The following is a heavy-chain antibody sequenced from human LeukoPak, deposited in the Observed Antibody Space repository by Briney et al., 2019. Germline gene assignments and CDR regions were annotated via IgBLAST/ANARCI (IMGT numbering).Heavy chain of an antibody. CDR3: ARDKGSSYLSSFDY. D-gene: IGHD2-2*01. Sequence: SSETLSLTCAVCGGSFSGYYWSWIRQPPGKGLEWIGEINHSGSTNYNPSLKNRVTISVDTSKNQFSLKLSSVTAADTAVYYCARDKGSSYLSSFDYWGQGTLVTVSS. CDR1: GGSFSGYY. J-gene: IGHJ4*02. V-gene: IGHV4-34*01. CDR2: INHSGST.